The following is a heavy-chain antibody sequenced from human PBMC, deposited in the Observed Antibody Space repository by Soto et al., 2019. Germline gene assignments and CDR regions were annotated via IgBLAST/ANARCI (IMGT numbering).Heavy chain of an antibody. CDR2: ISYDGSNK. D-gene: IGHD6-13*01. J-gene: IGHJ3*02. CDR1: GFTFSSYA. CDR3: ANFMWGGSSRYSSLPNNAFDI. Sequence: QPGGSLRLSCAASGFTFSSYAMHWVRQAPGKGLEWVAVISYDGSNKYYADSVKGRFTISRDNSKNTLYLQMNSLRAEDTAVYYCANFMWGGSSRYSSLPNNAFDIWGQGTMVTVSS. V-gene: IGHV3-30-3*01.